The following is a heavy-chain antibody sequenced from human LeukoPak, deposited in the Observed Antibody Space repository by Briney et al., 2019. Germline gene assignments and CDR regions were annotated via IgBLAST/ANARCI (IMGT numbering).Heavy chain of an antibody. Sequence: GGSLRLSCAASGFXFSNAWISWVRQAPGKGLEWVGRIKSKTDGGTTDYAAPVKGRFTISRDDSKNTLYLQMDSLKTEDTAVYYCARVGDNTAFDYWGQGTLVTVSS. CDR1: GFXFSNAW. V-gene: IGHV3-15*01. D-gene: IGHD2-21*01. CDR2: IKSKTDGGTT. J-gene: IGHJ4*02. CDR3: ARVGDNTAFDY.